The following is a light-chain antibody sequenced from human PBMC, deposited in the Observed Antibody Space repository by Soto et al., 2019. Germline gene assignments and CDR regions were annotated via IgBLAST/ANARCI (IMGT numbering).Light chain of an antibody. V-gene: IGKV3-15*01. CDR3: EEYNNWPIT. CDR2: GAY. Sequence: EILMTQAPATLSVSPGERATLSCRASQYIGSNLAWYQQKPCQAPRLPIYGAYTRATGLPARFSGSGSGTEFTLTISSLQSEDFAVYYCEEYNNWPITFGQGTRLDIK. J-gene: IGKJ5*01. CDR1: QYIGSN.